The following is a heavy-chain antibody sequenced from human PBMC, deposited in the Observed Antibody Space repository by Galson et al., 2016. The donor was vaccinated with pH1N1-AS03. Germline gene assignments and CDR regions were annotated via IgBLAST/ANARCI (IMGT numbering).Heavy chain of an antibody. CDR3: ARDWGFSWTSRPTFDF. CDR1: GFTFTDYY. V-gene: IGHV3-11*01. D-gene: IGHD6-13*01. J-gene: IGHJ3*01. CDR2: ISSRGSTK. Sequence: SLRLSCAASGFTFTDYYMTWIRQAPGKGLELISYISSRGSTKYYADSVKGRFAISRDDTKKSVYLQMDPLRDEDTAVYYCARDWGFSWTSRPTFDFWGQGTMVAVSA.